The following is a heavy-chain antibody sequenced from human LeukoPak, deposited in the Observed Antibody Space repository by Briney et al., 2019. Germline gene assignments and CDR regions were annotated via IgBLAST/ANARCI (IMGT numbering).Heavy chain of an antibody. V-gene: IGHV4-34*01. Sequence: PSETLSLTCAVYGGSFSGYYWSWIRRPPGKGLEWIGEINHSGSTNYNPSLKSRVTISVDTSKNQFSLKLSSVTAADTAVYYCARGQNSFPYFDYWGQGTLVTVSS. CDR3: ARGQNSFPYFDY. D-gene: IGHD2-21*01. CDR1: GGSFSGYY. CDR2: INHSGST. J-gene: IGHJ4*02.